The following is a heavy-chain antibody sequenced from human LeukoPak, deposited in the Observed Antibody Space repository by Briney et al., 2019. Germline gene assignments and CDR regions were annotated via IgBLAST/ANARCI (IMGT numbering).Heavy chain of an antibody. V-gene: IGHV4-59*01. D-gene: IGHD1-26*01. CDR2: IYYSGST. CDR3: ARDGFGAEFDY. J-gene: IGHJ4*02. CDR1: GGSISSYY. Sequence: SETLSLTCTVSGGSISSYYWSWIRQPPGKGLEWIGCIYYSGSTNYNPSFKSRVTISVDTSKNQFSLKLSSVTAADTAVYYCARDGFGAEFDYWGQGTLVTVSS.